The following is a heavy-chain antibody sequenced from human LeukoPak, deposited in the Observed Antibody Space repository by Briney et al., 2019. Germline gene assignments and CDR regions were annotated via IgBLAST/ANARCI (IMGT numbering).Heavy chain of an antibody. D-gene: IGHD5-24*01. J-gene: IGHJ4*02. V-gene: IGHV4-4*02. CDR2: INHSGST. CDR3: ALGYNDIWEL. Sequence: SETLSLTCAVSSGSISSSTWWSWVRQPPGKGLEWIGEINHSGSTHYTPSLKSRVTISVDTSDNKFSLKMISVTAADAAVYYCALGYNDIWELWGRGTLVTVSS. CDR1: SGSISSSTW.